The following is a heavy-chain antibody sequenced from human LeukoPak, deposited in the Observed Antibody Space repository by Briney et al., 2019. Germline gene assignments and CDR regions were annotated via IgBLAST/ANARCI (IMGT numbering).Heavy chain of an antibody. D-gene: IGHD4-17*01. CDR2: IIPMFGTP. J-gene: IGHJ4*02. CDR3: AREPARVQTTAGDY. Sequence: SVKVSCKASGGTFSRYSMSWVRQAPGQGLEWMGGIIPMFGTPNYAQKFQGRVTITADESTSTADMELSFLRSEDTAVYYCAREPARVQTTAGDYWGQGTLVTVSS. CDR1: GGTFSRYS. V-gene: IGHV1-69*13.